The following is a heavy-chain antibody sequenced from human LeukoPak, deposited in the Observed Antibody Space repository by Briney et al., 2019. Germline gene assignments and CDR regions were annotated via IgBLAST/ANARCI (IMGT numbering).Heavy chain of an antibody. CDR2: IYGGGST. Sequence: GGSLRLSCAASGFTVSTNYMSWVRQAPGKGLEWISVIYGGGSTYYADSVKGRFTISRDNSKNTLYLQMNSLRAEDTAMYYCARDPTVTNFHDAFDIWGQGTMVTVSS. D-gene: IGHD4-17*01. CDR1: GFTVSTNY. V-gene: IGHV3-66*01. CDR3: ARDPTVTNFHDAFDI. J-gene: IGHJ3*02.